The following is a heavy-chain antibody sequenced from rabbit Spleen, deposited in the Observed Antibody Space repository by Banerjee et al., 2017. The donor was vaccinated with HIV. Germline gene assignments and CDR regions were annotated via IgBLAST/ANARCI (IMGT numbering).Heavy chain of an antibody. Sequence: LEVFGGGLVKPGGTLTLTCTVSGFSFSSNWICWVRQAPGKGLEWIACIDTNDGDTDYANWPKGRFTISKTSSTTVTLQMTSLTAADTATYFCARNYVNAFDPWGPGTLVTVS. CDR2: IDTNDGDT. D-gene: IGHD1-1*01. CDR3: ARNYVNAFDP. CDR1: GFSFSSNW. V-gene: IGHV1S45*01. J-gene: IGHJ2*01.